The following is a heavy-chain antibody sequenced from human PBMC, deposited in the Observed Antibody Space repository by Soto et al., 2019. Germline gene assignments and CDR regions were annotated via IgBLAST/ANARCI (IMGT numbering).Heavy chain of an antibody. J-gene: IGHJ6*03. CDR3: AKSLVRWGDYYYFMDV. CDR2: ISGAGGNT. Sequence: EVQLLESGGDLVQSGGSLRLSCAASGFTFSTYVMTWVRQAPGKGLEWVSTISGAGGNTYYADSVKGRFTISRDNSNNTQYLHINSRRAEDTAVYYCAKSLVRWGDYYYFMDVWGKGTTVTVSS. CDR1: GFTFSTYV. V-gene: IGHV3-23*01. D-gene: IGHD3-16*01.